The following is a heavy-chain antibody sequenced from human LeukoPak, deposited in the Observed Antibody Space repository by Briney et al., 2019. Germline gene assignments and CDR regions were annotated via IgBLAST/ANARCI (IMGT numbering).Heavy chain of an antibody. D-gene: IGHD6-13*01. V-gene: IGHV3-9*01. CDR2: ISWNSGSI. J-gene: IGHJ4*02. Sequence: GGSLRLSCAASGFTFDDYAMPWVRQAPGKGLEWVSGISWNSGSIGYADSVKGRFTISRDNAKNSLYLQMNSLRAEDTALYYCAKVGYSSSWALGSLYFDYWGQGTLVTVSS. CDR1: GFTFDDYA. CDR3: AKVGYSSSWALGSLYFDY.